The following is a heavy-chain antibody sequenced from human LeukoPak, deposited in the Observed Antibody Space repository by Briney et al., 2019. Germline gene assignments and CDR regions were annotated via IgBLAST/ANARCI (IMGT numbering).Heavy chain of an antibody. CDR2: INPNSGGT. D-gene: IGHD3-10*01. J-gene: IGHJ3*02. CDR1: GYTFTGYY. V-gene: IGHV1-2*02. CDR3: ARVYYYGSGSYPGAFDI. Sequence: GASVKVSCKASGYTFTGYYMHWVRQAPGQGLEWMGWINPNSGGTNYAQKFQGRVTMTRDTSISTAYMELSRLRSDDTAVYYCARVYYYGSGSYPGAFDIWGQGTMVTVS.